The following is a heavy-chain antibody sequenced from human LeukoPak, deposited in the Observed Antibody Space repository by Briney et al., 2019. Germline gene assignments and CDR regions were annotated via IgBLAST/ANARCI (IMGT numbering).Heavy chain of an antibody. V-gene: IGHV3-11*04. CDR3: ARDVSYYDFWSGYYHYIDY. Sequence: PGGSLRLSCAASGFTFSDYYMSWIRQAPGKGLEWVSYISSSGSTIYYADSVKGRFTISRDNAKNSLYLQMNSLRAEDTAVYYCARDVSYYDFWSGYYHYIDYWGQGTLVTVSS. D-gene: IGHD3-3*01. J-gene: IGHJ4*02. CDR2: ISSSGSTI. CDR1: GFTFSDYY.